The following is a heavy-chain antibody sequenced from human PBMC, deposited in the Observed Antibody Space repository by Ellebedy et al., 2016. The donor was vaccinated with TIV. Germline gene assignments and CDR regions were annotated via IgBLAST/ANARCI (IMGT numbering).Heavy chain of an antibody. Sequence: ASVKVSCKASGHTFTSYGISWVRQAPGQGLEWMGWISGYNGNTNYAQKFQDRVTMTTDTSTSTAYMELSNLRSEDTAVYYCARVDELGNWGQGTLVTVSS. CDR1: GHTFTSYG. D-gene: IGHD1-26*01. J-gene: IGHJ4*02. CDR2: ISGYNGNT. CDR3: ARVDELGN. V-gene: IGHV1-18*01.